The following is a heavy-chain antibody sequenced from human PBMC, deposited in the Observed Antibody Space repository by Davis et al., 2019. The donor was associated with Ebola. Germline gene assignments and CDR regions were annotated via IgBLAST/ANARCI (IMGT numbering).Heavy chain of an antibody. CDR3: AGLKPSMPDY. Sequence: GESLKISCAASGFTFSDYYIDWVRQAPGKGLEWVGRSRNRANSYTTAYAASVKGRFTFSRDDSKNSVYLQMDSLKTEDTAMYYCAGLKPSMPDYWGQGTLVTVSS. CDR1: GFTFSDYY. V-gene: IGHV3-72*01. CDR2: SRNRANSYTT. J-gene: IGHJ4*02. D-gene: IGHD2/OR15-2a*01.